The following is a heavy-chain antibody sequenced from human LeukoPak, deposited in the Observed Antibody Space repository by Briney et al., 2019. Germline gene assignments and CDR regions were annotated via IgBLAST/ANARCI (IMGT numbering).Heavy chain of an antibody. J-gene: IGHJ4*02. CDR2: ISSSSSYI. Sequence: PGGSLRLSCAASGFTFSTYAVNWVRQAPGKGLEWVSSISSSSSYIYYADSVKGRFTISRDNAKNSLYLQMNSLRAEDTAVYYCARDYYDSSASFDYWGQGTLVTVSS. D-gene: IGHD3-22*01. V-gene: IGHV3-21*01. CDR1: GFTFSTYA. CDR3: ARDYYDSSASFDY.